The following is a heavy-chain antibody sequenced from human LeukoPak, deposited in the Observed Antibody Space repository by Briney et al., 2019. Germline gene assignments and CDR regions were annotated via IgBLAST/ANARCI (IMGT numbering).Heavy chain of an antibody. V-gene: IGHV3-21*01. CDR1: GFTFSSYS. CDR3: ATRPLVVVELDY. CDR2: ISSSSSYI. D-gene: IGHD3-22*01. J-gene: IGHJ4*02. Sequence: PGGSLRLSCAASGFTFSSYSMNWVRQAPGKGLEWVSSISSSSSYIYYADSVKGRFTISRDNAKNSLYLQMNNLRAEDTAVYYCATRPLVVVELDYWGQGTLVTVSS.